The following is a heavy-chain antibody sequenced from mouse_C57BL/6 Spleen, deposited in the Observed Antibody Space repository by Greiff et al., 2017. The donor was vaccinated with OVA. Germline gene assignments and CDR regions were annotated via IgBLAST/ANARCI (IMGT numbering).Heavy chain of an antibody. D-gene: IGHD2-1*01. Sequence: VQLKESGPGLVKPSQSLSLTCSVTGYSITSGYYWNWIRQFPGNNLEWMGYISYDGSNNYNPSLKNRISITRDTSTSQFFMKLNSVTTEDTATYYCARATTIPLLSYYSDDWGQGTTLTVSS. J-gene: IGHJ2*01. CDR3: ARATTIPLLSYYSDD. V-gene: IGHV3-6*01. CDR2: ISYDGSN. CDR1: GYSITSGYY.